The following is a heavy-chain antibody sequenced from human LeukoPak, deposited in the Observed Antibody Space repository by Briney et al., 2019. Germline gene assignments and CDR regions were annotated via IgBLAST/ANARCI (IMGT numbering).Heavy chain of an antibody. CDR3: ARDAYYDSSGSYYYGMDV. V-gene: IGHV1-18*01. CDR1: GYTFTSYG. Sequence: GASVKVSCKASGYTFTSYGISWVRQAPGQGLEWIGWISAYNGNTNYAQKLQGRVTMTTDTSTSTAYMELRSLRSDDTAVYYCARDAYYDSSGSYYYGMDVWGQGTTVTVSS. CDR2: ISAYNGNT. J-gene: IGHJ6*02. D-gene: IGHD3-22*01.